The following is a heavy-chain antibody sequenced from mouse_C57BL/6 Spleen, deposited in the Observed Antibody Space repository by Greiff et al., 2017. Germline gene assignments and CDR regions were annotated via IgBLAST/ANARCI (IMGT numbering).Heavy chain of an antibody. V-gene: IGHV5-17*01. CDR1: GFTFSDYG. J-gene: IGHJ4*01. CDR3: ARYDYDEGYAMDY. Sequence: DVHLVESGGGLVKPGGSLKLSCAASGFTFSDYGMHWVRQAPEKGLEWVAYISSGSSTIYYADTVKGRFTISRDNAKNTLFLQMTSLRSEDTAMYYCARYDYDEGYAMDYWGQGTSGTVSS. CDR2: ISSGSSTI. D-gene: IGHD2-4*01.